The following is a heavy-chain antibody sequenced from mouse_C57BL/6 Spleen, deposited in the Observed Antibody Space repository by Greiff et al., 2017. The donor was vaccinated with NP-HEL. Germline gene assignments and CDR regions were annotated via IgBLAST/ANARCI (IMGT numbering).Heavy chain of an antibody. V-gene: IGHV5-17*01. Sequence: EVHLVESGGGLVKPGGSLKLSCAASGFTFSDYGMHWVRQAPEKGLEWVAYISSGSSTIYYADTVKGRFTISRDNAKNTLFLQMTSLRSEDTAMYYCASPSTGYFDVWGTGTTVTVSS. J-gene: IGHJ1*03. CDR1: GFTFSDYG. CDR2: ISSGSSTI. CDR3: ASPSTGYFDV.